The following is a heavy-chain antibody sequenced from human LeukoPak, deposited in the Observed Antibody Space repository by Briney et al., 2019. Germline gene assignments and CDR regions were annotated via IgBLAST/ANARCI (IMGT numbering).Heavy chain of an antibody. J-gene: IGHJ5*02. CDR2: IIPIFGTA. D-gene: IGHD4-17*01. V-gene: IGHV1-69*05. CDR3: ARDGYGATPFDP. CDR1: GGTFSSYA. Sequence: VASVKVSCKASGGTFSSYAISWVRQAPGQGLEWMGGIIPIFGTANYAQKFQGRVTMTRDTSTSTVYMELSSLRSEDTAVYYCARDGYGATPFDPWGQGTLVTVSS.